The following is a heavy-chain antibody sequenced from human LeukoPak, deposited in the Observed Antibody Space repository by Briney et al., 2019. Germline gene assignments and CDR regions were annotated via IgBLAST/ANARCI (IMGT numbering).Heavy chain of an antibody. CDR3: ARHDNDDDFDY. CDR1: GYTFTGYY. V-gene: IGHV7-4-1*02. CDR2: INMYTANP. J-gene: IGHJ4*02. D-gene: IGHD3-16*01. Sequence: ASVKVSCKASGYTFTGYYMHWVRQAPGQGLEWMGWINMYTANPAYAQGFTERFVFSLDTSVTTAYLQISNLKTGDTAVYYCARHDNDDDFDYWGQGTLVTVSS.